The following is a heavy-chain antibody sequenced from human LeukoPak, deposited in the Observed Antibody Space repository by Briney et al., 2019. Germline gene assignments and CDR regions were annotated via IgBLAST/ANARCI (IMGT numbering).Heavy chain of an antibody. CDR2: IIPIFGTA. CDR3: ARGGEGGYCSSTSCYPSLYYFDY. D-gene: IGHD2-2*01. J-gene: IGHJ4*02. Sequence: SVKVSCKASGGTFSSYAISCVRQAPGQGLEWMGGIIPIFGTANYAQKFQGRVTITTDESTSTAYMELSSLRSEDTAVYYGARGGEGGYCSSTSCYPSLYYFDYWGQGTLVTVSS. CDR1: GGTFSSYA. V-gene: IGHV1-69*05.